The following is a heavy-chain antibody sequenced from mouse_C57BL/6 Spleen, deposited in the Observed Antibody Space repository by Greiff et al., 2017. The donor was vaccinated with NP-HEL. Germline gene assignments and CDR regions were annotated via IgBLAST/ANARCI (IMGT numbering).Heavy chain of an antibody. D-gene: IGHD1-1*01. J-gene: IGHJ2*01. CDR3: ARSEYYGSSPYFDY. V-gene: IGHV1-20*01. Sequence: VQLKQSGPELVKPGDSVKISCKASGYSFTGYFMNWVMQSHGKSLEWIGRINPYNGDTFYNQKFKGKATLTVDKSSSTAHMELRSLTSEDSAVYYCARSEYYGSSPYFDYWGQGTTLTVSS. CDR1: GYSFTGYF. CDR2: INPYNGDT.